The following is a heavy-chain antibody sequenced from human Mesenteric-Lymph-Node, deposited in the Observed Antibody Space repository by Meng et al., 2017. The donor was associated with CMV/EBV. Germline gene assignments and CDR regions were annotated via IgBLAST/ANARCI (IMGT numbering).Heavy chain of an antibody. CDR1: GFTFSSYS. CDR2: ISSSSSYI. V-gene: IGHV3-21*01. J-gene: IGHJ6*02. Sequence: GESLKISCAASGFTFSSYSMNWVRQAPGKGLEWVSSISSSSSYIYYADSVKARFTISRDNAKNSLYLQMNSLRAEDTAVYYCARDQGIITIFGVVIKDYYYYYGMDVWGQGTTVTVSS. CDR3: ARDQGIITIFGVVIKDYYYYYGMDV. D-gene: IGHD3-3*01.